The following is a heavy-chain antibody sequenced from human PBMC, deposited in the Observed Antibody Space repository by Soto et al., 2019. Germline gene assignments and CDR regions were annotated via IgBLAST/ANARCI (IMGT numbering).Heavy chain of an antibody. D-gene: IGHD2-2*01. CDR2: INPNSGGT. V-gene: IGHV1-2*02. CDR1: EYIFTDYY. J-gene: IGHJ5*02. CDR3: SRPYCGSNSCHNWFDP. Sequence: ASVKVSCKASEYIFTDYYMNWVRQAPGQGLEWMGWINPNSGGTNYAQKLQGRVTMTTDTSISTAYMELSRLRSDDTAVYYCSRPYCGSNSCHNWFDPWGQGTLVTVSS.